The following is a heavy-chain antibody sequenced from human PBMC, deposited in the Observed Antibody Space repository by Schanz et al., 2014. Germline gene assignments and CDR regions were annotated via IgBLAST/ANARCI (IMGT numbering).Heavy chain of an antibody. D-gene: IGHD3-10*01. CDR1: EFSFSSFG. CDR3: AKGVVLYGSGSYSYFDY. Sequence: EVQLVESGGGLVQPRGSLRLSCAASEFSFSSFGMNWVRQASGKGLEWVSYISDSGDSTHYADSVKGRFTISRDNSKNALYLQMNSLRAEDTAVYFCAKGVVLYGSGSYSYFDYWGQGTLVTVSS. J-gene: IGHJ4*02. CDR2: ISDSGDST. V-gene: IGHV3-48*01.